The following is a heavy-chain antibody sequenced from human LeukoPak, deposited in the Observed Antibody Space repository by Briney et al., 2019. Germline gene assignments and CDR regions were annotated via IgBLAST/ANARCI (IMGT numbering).Heavy chain of an antibody. Sequence: PGGSLRLSCAASGFTFSNYAMSWVRQAPGKGLEWVSSISSSSSYIYYADSVKGRFTISRDNAKNSLYLQMNSLRAEDTAVYYCARGIGYCSSTSCYMESGWFDPWGQGTLVTVSS. V-gene: IGHV3-21*01. J-gene: IGHJ5*02. D-gene: IGHD2-2*02. CDR3: ARGIGYCSSTSCYMESGWFDP. CDR1: GFTFSNYA. CDR2: ISSSSSYI.